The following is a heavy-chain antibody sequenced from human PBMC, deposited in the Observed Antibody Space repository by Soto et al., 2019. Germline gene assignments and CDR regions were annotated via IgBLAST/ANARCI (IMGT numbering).Heavy chain of an antibody. CDR3: GHRLHDGRNSI. CDR2: IYWNGDK. CDR1: GFSLSSSGVG. V-gene: IGHV2-5*01. D-gene: IGHD1-1*01. J-gene: IGHJ3*02. Sequence: QITLKESGPTLVKPTQTLTLTCTFSGFSLSSSGVGVEWVRQPPGRALEWLALIYWNGDKRYSPSVKSRLTIPKDTAKSPVELKMTHMAHLDTATYCWGHRLHDGRNSIWGQGTMVTVSS.